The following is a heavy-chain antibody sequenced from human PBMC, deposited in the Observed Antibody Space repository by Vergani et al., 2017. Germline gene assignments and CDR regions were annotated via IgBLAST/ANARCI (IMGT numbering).Heavy chain of an antibody. CDR2: IYSGGST. CDR3: ARDPSGGRDFWSGYSTYYYYYYMDV. J-gene: IGHJ6*03. V-gene: IGHV3-66*02. Sequence: EVQLLESGGGLVQPGGSLRLSCAASRFTVSSNYMSWVRQAPGKGLEWVSAIYSGGSTYYADSVKGRFTISRDNSKNTLYLQMNSLRAEDTAVYYCARDPSGGRDFWSGYSTYYYYYYMDVWGKGP. CDR1: RFTVSSNY. D-gene: IGHD3-3*01.